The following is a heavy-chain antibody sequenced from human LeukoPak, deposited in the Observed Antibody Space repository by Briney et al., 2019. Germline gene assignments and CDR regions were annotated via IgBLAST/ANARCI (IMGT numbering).Heavy chain of an antibody. CDR2: IYYSGST. CDR3: ASPQIRPVGLQFLGRGGNAFDI. CDR1: GGSISSGSYY. V-gene: IGHV4-39*07. Sequence: PSETLSLTCTVSGGSISSGSYYWGWIRQPPGKGLEWIGSIYYSGSTYYNPSLKSRVTISVDTSKNQFSLKLSSVTAADTAVYYCASPQIRPVGLQFLGRGGNAFDIWGQGTMVTVSS. J-gene: IGHJ3*02. D-gene: IGHD5-24*01.